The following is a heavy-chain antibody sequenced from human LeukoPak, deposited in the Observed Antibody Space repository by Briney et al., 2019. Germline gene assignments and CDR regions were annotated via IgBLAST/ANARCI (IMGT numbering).Heavy chain of an antibody. J-gene: IGHJ4*02. Sequence: PGGSLRLSCAASGFTFSSYSMNWVRQAPGKVLEWVSSISTSSSYINYADSVKGRFTISRDNAKKSLYLQMNSLRAEDTAVYYCARVYQGVSLFDGIDYWGQGTLVTVSS. V-gene: IGHV3-21*01. CDR3: ARVYQGVSLFDGIDY. CDR2: ISTSSSYI. CDR1: GFTFSSYS. D-gene: IGHD3-10*01.